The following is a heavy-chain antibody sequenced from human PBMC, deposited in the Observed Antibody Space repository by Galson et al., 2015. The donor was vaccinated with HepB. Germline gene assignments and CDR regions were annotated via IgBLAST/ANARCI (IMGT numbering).Heavy chain of an antibody. CDR1: GFTFSSYA. D-gene: IGHD3-22*01. J-gene: IGHJ4*02. Sequence: SLRLSCAASGFTFSSYAMSWVRQAPGKGLEWVAVISYDGSNKYYADSVKGRFTISRDNSKDTLYLQMNSLRAEDTAVYYCARDHYYDSSGYYQYYFDYWGQGTLVTVSS. CDR2: ISYDGSNK. V-gene: IGHV3-30*04. CDR3: ARDHYYDSSGYYQYYFDY.